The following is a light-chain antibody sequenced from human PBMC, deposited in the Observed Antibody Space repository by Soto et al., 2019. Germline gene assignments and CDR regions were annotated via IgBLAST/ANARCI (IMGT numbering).Light chain of an antibody. CDR1: QSVSIH. Sequence: ETVIAHCPGTLSFSLEERATLSCRASQSVSIHLAWYQQKPGQAPRLLIYDTSTRATGIPARFSGSGSGTEFTLTISSLQSEDFAVYYCQQYSNWPPITFGHGTRLEIK. J-gene: IGKJ5*01. V-gene: IGKV3-15*01. CDR3: QQYSNWPPIT. CDR2: DTS.